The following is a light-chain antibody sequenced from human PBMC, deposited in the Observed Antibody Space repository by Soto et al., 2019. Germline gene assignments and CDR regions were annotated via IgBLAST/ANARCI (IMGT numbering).Light chain of an antibody. Sequence: EIVLTQSPGTLSLSPGEGATLSCRASQSVSSSYIAWYQQRPGQTPSLLIYGASTRATGIPDRFGGSGSGTDFTLTISRLEPEDFAVYFCQQYGSPPQTFGQGTKVDIK. CDR1: QSVSSSY. V-gene: IGKV3-20*01. CDR3: QQYGSPPQT. CDR2: GAS. J-gene: IGKJ1*01.